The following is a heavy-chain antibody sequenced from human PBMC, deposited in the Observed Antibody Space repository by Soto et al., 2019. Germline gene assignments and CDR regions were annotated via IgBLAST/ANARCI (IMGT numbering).Heavy chain of an antibody. CDR2: VSWDDDK. CDR3: AHMIEGAFFDP. CDR1: GVSLSTSGLG. D-gene: IGHD2-21*01. V-gene: IGHV2-5*02. J-gene: IGHJ5*02. Sequence: QVTLKASGPTLVKPTQTLTLTCTFSGVSLSTSGLGVGWIRQPPGKALEWLALVSWDDDKRYSPSLKSRLTITKDTSKNQVVLTMTSMDPVDTATYYCAHMIEGAFFDPWGQGTLVTVSS.